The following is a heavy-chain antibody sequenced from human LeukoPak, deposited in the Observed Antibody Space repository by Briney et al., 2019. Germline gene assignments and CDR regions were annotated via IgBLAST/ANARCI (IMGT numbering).Heavy chain of an antibody. CDR2: RNPNSGNT. CDR3: ARGRRYCSSTSCSRRVYYYYYMDV. Sequence: GASVKVSCKASGYTFTSYDINWVRQATGQGLEWMGWRNPNSGNTGYAQKFQGRVTMTRNTSISTAYMELSSLRSEDTAVYYCARGRRYCSSTSCSRRVYYYYYMDVWGKGTTVTVSS. J-gene: IGHJ6*03. D-gene: IGHD2-2*01. V-gene: IGHV1-8*01. CDR1: GYTFTSYD.